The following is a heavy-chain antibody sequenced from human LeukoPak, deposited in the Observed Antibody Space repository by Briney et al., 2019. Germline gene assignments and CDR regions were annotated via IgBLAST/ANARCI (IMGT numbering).Heavy chain of an antibody. CDR3: AKDRYSGSFRFDY. CDR2: ISGSGGST. Sequence: PGGSLRLSCAASGFTFSSYAMSWVRQAPGKGLEWVSAISGSGGSTYYADSMKGRFTISRDNSKNTLYLQMNSLRAEDTAVYYCAKDRYSGSFRFDYWGQGTLVTVSS. J-gene: IGHJ4*02. V-gene: IGHV3-23*01. D-gene: IGHD1-26*01. CDR1: GFTFSSYA.